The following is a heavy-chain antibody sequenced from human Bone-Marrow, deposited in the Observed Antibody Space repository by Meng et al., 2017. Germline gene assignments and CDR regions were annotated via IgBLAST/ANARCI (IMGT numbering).Heavy chain of an antibody. V-gene: IGHV4-34*01. D-gene: IGHD2-15*01. CDR2: INHSGST. CDR3: ASGYCSGGSCQVGWFDP. J-gene: IGHJ5*02. CDR1: GGSFSGYY. Sequence: QGQLTQWGAGLLKPSETLSLTCAVYGGSFSGYYWSWIRQPPGKGLEWIGEINHSGSTNYNPSLKSRVTISVDTSKNQFSLKLSSVTAADTAVYYCASGYCSGGSCQVGWFDPWGQGTLVTVSS.